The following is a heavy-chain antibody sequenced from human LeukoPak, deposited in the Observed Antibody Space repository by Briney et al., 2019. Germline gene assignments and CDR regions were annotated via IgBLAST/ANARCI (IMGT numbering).Heavy chain of an antibody. CDR3: ARGALDAATPFDS. CDR2: INWNGGST. CDR1: GFTFDDYA. Sequence: PGGSLRLSCAASGFTFDDYAMSWVRQAPGKGLEWVSGINWNGGSTGYADSVKGRFTISRDNAKKSVYLQMNSLRAEDTAVYYCARGALDAATPFDSWGQGTLVTVSS. V-gene: IGHV3-20*04. J-gene: IGHJ5*01. D-gene: IGHD2-15*01.